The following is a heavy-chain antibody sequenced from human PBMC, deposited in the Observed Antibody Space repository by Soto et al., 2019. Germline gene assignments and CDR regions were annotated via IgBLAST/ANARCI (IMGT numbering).Heavy chain of an antibody. CDR1: GFTFSSYW. J-gene: IGHJ4*02. V-gene: IGHV3-7*01. CDR3: AREEHSKWVY. D-gene: IGHD6-13*01. Sequence: EVQLVESGGGVVQPGGSLRLSCAASGFTFSSYWMTWVRQAPGKGLEWVASIKQDGSEKFYVDSVKGRFTISRDNAKNSLYLQMDSLRAEDTAVYYCAREEHSKWVYWGQGTLVTVSS. CDR2: IKQDGSEK.